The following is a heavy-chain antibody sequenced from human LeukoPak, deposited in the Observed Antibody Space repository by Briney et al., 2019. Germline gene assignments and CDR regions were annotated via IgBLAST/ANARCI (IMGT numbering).Heavy chain of an antibody. J-gene: IGHJ6*03. CDR2: IYYSGST. CDR3: ARVSSSGWYHYMDV. Sequence: SETLSLTCTVSDDSITMYYWTWIRQPPGKGLEWIGYIYYSGSTNYNPSLKSRVTISVDTSKNQFSLKLSSVTAADTAVYYCARVSSSGWYHYMDVWGKGTTVTVSS. D-gene: IGHD6-19*01. V-gene: IGHV4-59*01. CDR1: DDSITMYY.